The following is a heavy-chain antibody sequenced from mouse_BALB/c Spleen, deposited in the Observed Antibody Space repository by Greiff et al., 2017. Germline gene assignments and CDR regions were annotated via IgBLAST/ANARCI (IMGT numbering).Heavy chain of an antibody. J-gene: IGHJ3*01. CDR2: ISTYYGDA. Sequence: VQLQQSGAELVRPGVSVKISCKGSGYTFTDYAMHWVKQSHAKSLEWIGVISTYYGDASYNQKFKGKATMTVDKSSSTAYMELARLTSEDSAIYYCAMITTFAYWGQGTLVTVSA. D-gene: IGHD2-4*01. V-gene: IGHV1S137*01. CDR3: AMITTFAY. CDR1: GYTFTDYA.